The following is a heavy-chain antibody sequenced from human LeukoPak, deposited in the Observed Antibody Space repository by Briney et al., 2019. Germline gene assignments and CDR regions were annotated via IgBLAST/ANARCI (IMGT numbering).Heavy chain of an antibody. Sequence: GGSLRLSCAASGFTFSSYGMNWVRQAPGKRLEWVSYISTSSSTIYYADSVKGRFTISRDNAKNSLYLQMNSLRDEDTAVYYCARRGCLGSCYSGFDYWGQGTLVTVSS. J-gene: IGHJ4*02. CDR1: GFTFSSYG. V-gene: IGHV3-48*02. CDR3: ARRGCLGSCYSGFDY. D-gene: IGHD2-15*01. CDR2: ISTSSSTI.